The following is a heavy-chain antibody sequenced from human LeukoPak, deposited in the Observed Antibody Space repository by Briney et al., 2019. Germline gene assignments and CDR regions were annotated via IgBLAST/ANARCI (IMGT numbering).Heavy chain of an antibody. V-gene: IGHV3-73*01. CDR2: IRSKANSYAT. D-gene: IGHD2-21*01. Sequence: GGSLKLSCAAAGFTFSDSVIHWVRQASGGGLEWVGRIRSKANSYATTYAASVKGRFTISRDDSKNTAFLQMNSLKTEDTALYYCSGDYLGLEGGWGQGTLVTVSS. CDR3: SGDYLGLEGG. J-gene: IGHJ4*02. CDR1: GFTFSDSV.